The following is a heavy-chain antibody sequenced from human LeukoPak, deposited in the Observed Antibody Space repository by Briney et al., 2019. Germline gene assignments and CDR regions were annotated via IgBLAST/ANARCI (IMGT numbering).Heavy chain of an antibody. V-gene: IGHV3-7*01. Sequence: PGGSLRLSCAAAGFTFSNYWMTWVRQAPGKGLEWVANIKQDGSEKYSVDSVKGRFTISRDNAKKSLYLQMNSLRAEDTAVYYCARDGGMEGSSVFDIWGQGTMVTVSS. J-gene: IGHJ3*02. D-gene: IGHD3-10*01. CDR2: IKQDGSEK. CDR1: GFTFSNYW. CDR3: ARDGGMEGSSVFDI.